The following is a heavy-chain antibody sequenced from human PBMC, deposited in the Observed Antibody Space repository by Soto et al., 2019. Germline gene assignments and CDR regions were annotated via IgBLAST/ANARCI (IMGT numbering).Heavy chain of an antibody. D-gene: IGHD3-9*01. CDR1: GFTVSSNY. V-gene: IGHV3-66*01. CDR3: VRVFDTYYFDL. J-gene: IGHJ4*02. Sequence: PGGSLRLSCAASGFTVSSNYMSWVRQAPGKGLEWVSVIYSGGSTYYADSVKGRFTISRDNSKNTLYLQMNSLRAEDTAVYYCVRVFDTYYFDLWGQGNMVTVSS. CDR2: IYSGGST.